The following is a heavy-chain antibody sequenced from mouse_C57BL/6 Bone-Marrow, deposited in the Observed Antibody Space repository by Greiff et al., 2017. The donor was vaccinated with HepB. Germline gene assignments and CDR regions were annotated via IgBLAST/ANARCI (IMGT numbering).Heavy chain of an antibody. CDR1: GYTFTDYE. Sequence: VQLVESGAELVRPGASVTLSCKASGYTFTDYEMHWVKQTPVHGLEWIGAIDPETGGTAYNQKFKGKAILTADKSSSTAYMELRSLTSEDSAVYYCTRGAMDYWGQGTSVTVSS. V-gene: IGHV1-15*01. CDR3: TRGAMDY. CDR2: IDPETGGT. J-gene: IGHJ4*01.